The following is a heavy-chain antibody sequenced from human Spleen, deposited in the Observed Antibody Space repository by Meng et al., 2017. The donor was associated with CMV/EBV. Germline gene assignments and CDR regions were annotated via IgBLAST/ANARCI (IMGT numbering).Heavy chain of an antibody. D-gene: IGHD6-13*01. J-gene: IGHJ4*02. CDR3: VRDKADSSIWYVGLDY. Sequence: SETLSLTCTVSGGSISSYDWSWIRQPPGKGLEWIGNIHHSGTSHYNPALKSRVTMSMDTFTNQFSLKVTSMTAADTAVYYCVRDKADSSIWYVGLDYWGQGRLVTVSS. CDR1: GGSISSYD. CDR2: IHHSGTS. V-gene: IGHV4-59*12.